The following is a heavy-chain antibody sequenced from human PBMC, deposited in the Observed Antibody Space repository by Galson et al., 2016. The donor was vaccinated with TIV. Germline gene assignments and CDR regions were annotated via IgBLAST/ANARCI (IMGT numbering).Heavy chain of an antibody. V-gene: IGHV1-2*02. Sequence: CKASGYKFIGYHVHWVRQAPGQGLEWMGWIKPNRGDTNVAQKFRGRVTMTRDTSITTAYLELSGPRSDDTAVYYCARGFGVLTGNYLPKDFDYWGQGTLVTVSS. D-gene: IGHD3-9*01. CDR3: ARGFGVLTGNYLPKDFDY. CDR1: GYKFIGYH. CDR2: IKPNRGDT. J-gene: IGHJ4*02.